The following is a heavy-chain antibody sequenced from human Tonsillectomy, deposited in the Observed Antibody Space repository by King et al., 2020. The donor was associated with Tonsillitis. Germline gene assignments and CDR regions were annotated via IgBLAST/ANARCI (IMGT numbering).Heavy chain of an antibody. CDR2: ISGSGGST. D-gene: IGHD6-19*01. CDR1: GFTFSSYA. Sequence: VQLVESGGGLVQPGGSLRLSCAASGFTFSSYAMSWVRQAPGKGLEWVSTISGSGGSTYYADSVKGRFTISRDNSKNTLFLQMNSLRVEDTAVYYCAKDRGWTDDSFDYWGQGTLVTVSS. J-gene: IGHJ4*02. V-gene: IGHV3-23*04. CDR3: AKDRGWTDDSFDY.